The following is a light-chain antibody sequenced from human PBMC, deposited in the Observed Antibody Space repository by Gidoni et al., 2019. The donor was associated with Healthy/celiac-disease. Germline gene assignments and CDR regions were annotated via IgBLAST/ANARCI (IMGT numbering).Light chain of an antibody. Sequence: EIVRTQSPATMSVYPGERATLSSRASQSVSSNFAWYQQKPGQAPRLLIYGASTRATGIPARCSGSGSGTEFTLTISSLQSEVFAVYYCQQYNNWPPLTFGGGTKVEIK. CDR1: QSVSSN. J-gene: IGKJ4*01. V-gene: IGKV3-15*01. CDR3: QQYNNWPPLT. CDR2: GAS.